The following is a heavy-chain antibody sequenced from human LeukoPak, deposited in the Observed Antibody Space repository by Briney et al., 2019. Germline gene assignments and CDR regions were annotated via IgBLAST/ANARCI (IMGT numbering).Heavy chain of an antibody. CDR3: ARAKSGSSWLNWFDP. CDR1: GFTFSSYA. V-gene: IGHV3-23*01. Sequence: GGSLRLSCAASGFTFSSYAMSWVRQAPGKGLEWVSAISGSGGTTYYADSVKGRFTISRDNSKNTLYPQMNSLRAEDTAVYYCARAKSGSSWLNWFDPWGQGTLVTVSS. J-gene: IGHJ5*02. D-gene: IGHD6-13*01. CDR2: ISGSGGTT.